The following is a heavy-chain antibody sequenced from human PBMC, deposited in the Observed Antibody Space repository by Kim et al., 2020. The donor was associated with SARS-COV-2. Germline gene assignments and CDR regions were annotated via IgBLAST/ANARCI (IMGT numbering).Heavy chain of an antibody. V-gene: IGHV3-30*04. CDR1: GFSFSFYS. Sequence: GGSLRLSCAASGFSFSFYSVHWVRQAPGKGLEWVSVIWHDGSKKFYADSVKGRFTISRDNSKKTLTLQMHSLRPEDTAMYYCWVKGSLQLPSFDSWGQGLMVTVSS. J-gene: IGHJ4*02. CDR2: IWHDGSKK. CDR3: WVKGSLQLPSFDS. D-gene: IGHD1-1*01.